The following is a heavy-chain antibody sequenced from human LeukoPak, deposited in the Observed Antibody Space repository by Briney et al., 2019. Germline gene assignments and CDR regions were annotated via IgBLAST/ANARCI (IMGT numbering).Heavy chain of an antibody. CDR3: AREVDRSFGY. Sequence: PGGSLRLSCAASGFRFTAFWMSWVRQAPGKGPEWVANINQESTETYYVDSVRGRFIISRDNAKNSLSLQMNSLRVEDTAVYYCAREVDRSFGYWGQGNLVTVSS. J-gene: IGHJ4*02. CDR2: INQESTET. V-gene: IGHV3-7*01. CDR1: GFRFTAFW. D-gene: IGHD2-15*01.